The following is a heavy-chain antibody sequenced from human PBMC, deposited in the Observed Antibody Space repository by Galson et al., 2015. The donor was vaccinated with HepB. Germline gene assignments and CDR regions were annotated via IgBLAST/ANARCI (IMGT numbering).Heavy chain of an antibody. J-gene: IGHJ6*03. V-gene: IGHV3-21*01. D-gene: IGHD4-11*01. CDR2: ISSSSSYI. Sequence: SLRLSCAASGFTFSSYSMNWVRQAPGKGLEWVSSISSSSSYIYYADSVKGRFTISRDNAKNSLYLQMNSRRAKDTAVYYCARATVTRYMDVWGKGTTVTVSS. CDR1: GFTFSSYS. CDR3: ARATVTRYMDV.